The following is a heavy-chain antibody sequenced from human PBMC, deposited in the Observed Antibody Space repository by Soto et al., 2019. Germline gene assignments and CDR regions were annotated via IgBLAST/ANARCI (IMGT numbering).Heavy chain of an antibody. Sequence: QVQLQESGPGLVEPSQTLSLTCTVSGASISSDGYYWSWIRQHPGKGLEWIGNIHYTGRSSYNPSLKSRVTISVDRSKSQFSLKLNSMTAADTALYYCARDRVGNRYYNGMDVWGQGTTVSVSS. CDR2: IHYTGRS. V-gene: IGHV4-31*03. CDR1: GASISSDGYY. J-gene: IGHJ6*02. CDR3: ARDRVGNRYYNGMDV. D-gene: IGHD1-26*01.